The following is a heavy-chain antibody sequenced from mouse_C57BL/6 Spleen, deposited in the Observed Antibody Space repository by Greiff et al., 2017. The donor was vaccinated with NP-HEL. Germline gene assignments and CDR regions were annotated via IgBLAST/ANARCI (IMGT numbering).Heavy chain of an antibody. D-gene: IGHD2-4*01. CDR2: IYPGDGDT. Sequence: VHLVESGAELVKPGASVKISCKASGYAFSSYWMNWVKQRPGKGLEWIGQIYPGDGDTNYNGKFKGKATLTADKSSSTAYMQLSSLTSEDSAVYFCARSVYYDYGYWYFDVWGTGTTVTVSS. J-gene: IGHJ1*03. V-gene: IGHV1-80*01. CDR1: GYAFSSYW. CDR3: ARSVYYDYGYWYFDV.